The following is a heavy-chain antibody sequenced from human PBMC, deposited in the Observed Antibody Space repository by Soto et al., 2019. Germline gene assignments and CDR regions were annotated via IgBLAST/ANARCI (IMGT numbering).Heavy chain of an antibody. V-gene: IGHV1-3*01. Sequence: QVQLVQSGAEVKKPGASVTVSCKASGYSFANYTIHWVRQAPGQGLEWMGWLNPDTASTKFSPKFQGRVIITRDKSANTDFMQLTSLTSEDTALYYCARGGGYYGSGAYYRGYFDHWGLGTLVAVSS. CDR3: ARGGGYYGSGAYYRGYFDH. J-gene: IGHJ4*02. CDR1: GYSFANYT. D-gene: IGHD3-10*01. CDR2: LNPDTAST.